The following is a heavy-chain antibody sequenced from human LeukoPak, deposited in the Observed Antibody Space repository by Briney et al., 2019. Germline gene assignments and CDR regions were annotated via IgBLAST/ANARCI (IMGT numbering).Heavy chain of an antibody. V-gene: IGHV3-48*04. Sequence: GGSLRLSCAASGFTFSNYSMNWVRPAPGKGLEWVSYISSSRNTIYYADSVKGRFTISRVNAKNSLFLQMNSLRAEDTAVYYCASGVSSTSCYVDYWGQGTLVTVSS. D-gene: IGHD2-2*01. CDR1: GFTFSNYS. CDR2: ISSSRNTI. J-gene: IGHJ4*02. CDR3: ASGVSSTSCYVDY.